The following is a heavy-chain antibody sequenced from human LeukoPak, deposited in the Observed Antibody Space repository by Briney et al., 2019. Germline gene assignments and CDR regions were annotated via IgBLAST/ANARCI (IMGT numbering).Heavy chain of an antibody. V-gene: IGHV4-4*07. CDR3: AASVTPECYCDY. CDR1: GGSISSYY. CDR2: IYTSGST. Sequence: SETLSLTCTVSGGSISSYYWSWIRQPAGKGLEWIGRIYTSGSTNYNPSLKSRVTMSVDTSKNQCSLKLSSVTAADTAVYYCAASVTPECYCDYWGQGTLVTVSS. D-gene: IGHD4-17*01. J-gene: IGHJ4*02.